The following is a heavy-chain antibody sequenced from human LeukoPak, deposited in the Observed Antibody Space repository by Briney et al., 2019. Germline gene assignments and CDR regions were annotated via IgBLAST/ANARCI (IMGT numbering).Heavy chain of an antibody. CDR2: IIPIFGTA. CDR1: GGTFSSYA. J-gene: IGHJ4*02. Sequence: SVKVSRKASGGTFSSYAISWVRQAPGQGLEWMGGIIPIFGTANYAQKFQGRVTITADESTSTAYMELSSLRSEDTAVYYCARDNCSSTSCYGEYYFDYWGQGTLVTVSS. CDR3: ARDNCSSTSCYGEYYFDY. V-gene: IGHV1-69*13. D-gene: IGHD2-2*01.